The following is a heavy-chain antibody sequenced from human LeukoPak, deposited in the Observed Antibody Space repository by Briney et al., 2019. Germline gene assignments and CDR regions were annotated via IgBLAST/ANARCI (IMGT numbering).Heavy chain of an antibody. CDR1: GGSFSGYY. V-gene: IGHV4-34*01. Sequence: SETLSLTCAVYGGSFSGYYWSWIRQPPGKGLEWIGEINHSGSTNYNPSLKSRVTISVDTSKNQFSLRLSSVTAADTAVYYCARSGPYYYDSSDDAFDIWGQGTMVTVSS. D-gene: IGHD3-22*01. CDR3: ARSGPYYYDSSDDAFDI. CDR2: INHSGST. J-gene: IGHJ3*02.